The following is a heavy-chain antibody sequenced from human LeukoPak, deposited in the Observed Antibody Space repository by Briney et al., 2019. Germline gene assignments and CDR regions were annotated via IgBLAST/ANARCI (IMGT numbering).Heavy chain of an antibody. V-gene: IGHV3-23*01. CDR1: GFTFVGYA. CDR2: ISGSGGST. D-gene: IGHD3-3*01. CDR3: AKGTHYCDFWSGYYFDY. J-gene: IGHJ4*02. Sequence: GGSLRLSCAASGFTFVGYAMSWVRQAPGKGLEWVSAISGSGGSTYYADSVKGRFTISRDNSKNTLYLQMNSLRAEDTAVYYCAKGTHYCDFWSGYYFDYWGQGTLVTVSS.